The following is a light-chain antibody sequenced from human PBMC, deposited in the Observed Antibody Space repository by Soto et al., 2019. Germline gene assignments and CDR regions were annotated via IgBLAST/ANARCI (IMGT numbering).Light chain of an antibody. CDR3: CSYAGSITSYYV. CDR2: EFS. J-gene: IGLJ1*01. Sequence: QSVLTQPASVSGSPGQSITISCTGTSSDVGSYNFFSWYQQHPGKAPNFIIYEFSKRPSGFSICFFGSNSGNTASLTFFGFQAEDEADYYCCSYAGSITSYYVFGIGTKVTVL. CDR1: SSDVGSYNF. V-gene: IGLV2-23*02.